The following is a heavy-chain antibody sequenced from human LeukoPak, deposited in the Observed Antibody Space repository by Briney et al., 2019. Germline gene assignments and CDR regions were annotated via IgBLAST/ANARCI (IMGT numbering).Heavy chain of an antibody. V-gene: IGHV4-38-2*01. CDR3: ATTDYRRGFPIFDY. CDR2: IYHSGST. J-gene: IGHJ4*02. CDR1: GYSISSGYY. D-gene: IGHD4-11*01. Sequence: SSETLSLTCAVSGYSISSGYYWGWIRQPPGKGLEWIGSIYHSGSTYYNPSLKSRVTISVDTSKNQFSLKLSSVTAADTAVYYCATTDYRRGFPIFDYWGQGTLVTVSS.